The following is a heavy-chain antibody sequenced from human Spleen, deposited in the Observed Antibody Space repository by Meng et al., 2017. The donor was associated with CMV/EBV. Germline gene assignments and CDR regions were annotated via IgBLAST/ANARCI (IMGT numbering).Heavy chain of an antibody. J-gene: IGHJ6*02. CDR3: ARGPAYYYGSGSYRSYYYYGMDV. Sequence: SETLSLTCTVSGGSISSYYWSWIRQPPGKGLEWIGEINHSGSTNYNPSLKSRVTISVDTSKNQFSLKLSSVTAADTAVYYCARGPAYYYGSGSYRSYYYYGMDVWGQGTTVTVSS. V-gene: IGHV4-34*01. D-gene: IGHD3-10*01. CDR2: INHSGST. CDR1: GGSISSYY.